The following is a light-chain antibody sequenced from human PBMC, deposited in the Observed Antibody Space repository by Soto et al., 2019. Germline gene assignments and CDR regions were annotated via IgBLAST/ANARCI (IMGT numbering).Light chain of an antibody. Sequence: QSALTQPPSVSGSPGQSVAISCIGASSDIGSYDRVSWHQQPPGTSPKLIIYDVINRPSGVPDRFSGAKSGNTASLTISGLQTEDEADYYCSSFTSSSTYGFGTGTKVTVL. V-gene: IGLV2-18*02. CDR3: SSFTSSSTYG. CDR2: DVI. J-gene: IGLJ1*01. CDR1: SSDIGSYDR.